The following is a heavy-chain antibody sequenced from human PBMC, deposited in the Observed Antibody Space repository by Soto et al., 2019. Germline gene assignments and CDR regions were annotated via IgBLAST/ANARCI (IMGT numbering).Heavy chain of an antibody. CDR3: ARSSPYYGDYLHLLDDY. CDR2: IYYSGST. Sequence: PSETLSLTCTVSGGSISSGGYYWSWIRQHPGKGLEWIGYIYYSGSTYYNPSLKSRVTISVDTSKNQFSLKLSSVTAADTAVYYCARSSPYYGDYLHLLDDYWGQGTLVTVSS. J-gene: IGHJ4*02. D-gene: IGHD4-17*01. CDR1: GGSISSGGYY. V-gene: IGHV4-31*03.